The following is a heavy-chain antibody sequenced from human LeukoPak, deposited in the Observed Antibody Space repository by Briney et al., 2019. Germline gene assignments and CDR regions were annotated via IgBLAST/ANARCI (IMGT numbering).Heavy chain of an antibody. CDR3: AKDKEARQRHNEHGMDV. D-gene: IGHD6-6*01. CDR1: RFTFADYG. J-gene: IGHJ6*02. CDR2: ISGDGGST. V-gene: IGHV3-43*02. Sequence: GGSLRLSCAASRFTFADYGMHWVRQAPGRGLEWVSLISGDGGSTYYADSVKGRFTISRDNTKNSLYLQMNSLRTEDTALYYCAKDKEARQRHNEHGMDVWGQGTTVTVSS.